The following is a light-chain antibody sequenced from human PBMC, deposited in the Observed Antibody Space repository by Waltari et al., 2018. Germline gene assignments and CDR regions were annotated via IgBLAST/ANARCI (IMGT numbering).Light chain of an antibody. J-gene: IGLJ3*02. Sequence: SALTQPPSVSGSPGQSGTIPCPCTRRDVGGSNHFSSYQQHPGKAPKLMIYDVSKRPSGVPDRFSGSKSGNTASLTISGLQAEDEADYYCCSYAGSCWVFGGGTKLTVL. CDR1: RRDVGGSNH. V-gene: IGLV2-11*02. CDR2: DVS. CDR3: CSYAGSCWV.